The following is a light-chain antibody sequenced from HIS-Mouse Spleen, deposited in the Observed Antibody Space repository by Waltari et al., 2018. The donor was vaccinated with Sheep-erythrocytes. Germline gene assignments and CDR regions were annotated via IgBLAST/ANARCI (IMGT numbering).Light chain of an antibody. J-gene: IGLJ1*01. V-gene: IGLV2-14*03. CDR3: AAWDDSLNGYV. CDR2: DVS. Sequence: ISCTGTSSDVGGYNYVSWYQQHPGKAPKLLIYDVSNRPSGVSNRFSGSKSGNTASLTISGLQAEDEADYYCAAWDDSLNGYVFGTGTKVTVL. CDR1: SSDVGGYNY.